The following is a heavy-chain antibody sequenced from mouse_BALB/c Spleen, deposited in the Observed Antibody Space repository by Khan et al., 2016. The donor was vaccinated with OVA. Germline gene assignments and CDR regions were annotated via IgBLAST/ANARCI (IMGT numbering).Heavy chain of an antibody. Sequence: EVELVESGGDLVKPGGSLKLSCAASGFTFSSYGMSWVRQTPDKRLEWVATISSGGHYTYFPDSVRGRFTISRDNAKNTLSLQMSSLKSEDTAMYYCARSITTTKRDYYAMDYWGQGTSVTVSS. J-gene: IGHJ4*01. CDR1: GFTFSSYG. CDR3: ARSITTTKRDYYAMDY. D-gene: IGHD1-2*01. CDR2: ISSGGHYT. V-gene: IGHV5-6*01.